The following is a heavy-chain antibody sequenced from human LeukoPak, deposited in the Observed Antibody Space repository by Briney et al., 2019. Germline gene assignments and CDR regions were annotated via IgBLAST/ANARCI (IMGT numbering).Heavy chain of an antibody. CDR3: ARAAYCTSTSCHFSGYAQRPLDS. D-gene: IGHD2-2*01. V-gene: IGHV3-30*03. CDR1: GFTFNTYG. J-gene: IGHJ4*02. Sequence: GGSLRLSCVASGFTFNTYGIHWVRQAPGKGLEWVAGILRDGTSQDYADSVKGRFTISRDNSKNTLYLQMNSLRTEDTAVYYCARAAYCTSTSCHFSGYAQRPLDSWGQGTLVTVSS. CDR2: ILRDGTSQ.